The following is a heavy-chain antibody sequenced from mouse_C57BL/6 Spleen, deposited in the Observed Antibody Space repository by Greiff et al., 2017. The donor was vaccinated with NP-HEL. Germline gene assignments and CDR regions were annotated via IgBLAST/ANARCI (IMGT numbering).Heavy chain of an antibody. Sequence: QVQLKESGPGLVQPSQSLSITCTVSGFSLTSYGVHWVRQSPGKGLEWLGVIWSGGSTDDNAAFISRLCISKDNSKSQVFFKMNSLQADDTAIDYCARKTETDAMGYWGQGTSVNVSS. V-gene: IGHV2-2*01. CDR3: ARKTETDAMGY. CDR2: IWSGGST. CDR1: GFSLTSYG. J-gene: IGHJ4*01.